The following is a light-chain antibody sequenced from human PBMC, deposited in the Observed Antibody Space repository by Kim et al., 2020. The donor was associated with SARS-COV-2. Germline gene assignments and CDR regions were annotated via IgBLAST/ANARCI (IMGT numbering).Light chain of an antibody. V-gene: IGKV1-39*01. CDR1: QSIQNY. J-gene: IGKJ3*01. CDR2: GAS. Sequence: DIQMTQSPSSLSSSVGDRVTITCRASQSIQNYLNWYQQKPGEAPKLLINGASSLQRGVPSRFRGRGSGTDFTLTISSLEPEDFATYFCQQSYNTPFTFGPGTKVDIK. CDR3: QQSYNTPFT.